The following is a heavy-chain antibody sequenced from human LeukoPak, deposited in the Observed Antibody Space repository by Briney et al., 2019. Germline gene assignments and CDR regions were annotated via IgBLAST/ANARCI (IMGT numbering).Heavy chain of an antibody. CDR2: IYYSGST. Sequence: PSETLSLTCTVSGGSISSSSYYWGWIRQPPGKGLEWIGSIYYSGSTYYNPSLKSRVTISVDTSKNQFSLKLSSVTAADTAVYYCARGCSGGSCYIDWFDPWGQGTLVTVSS. J-gene: IGHJ5*02. CDR1: GGSISSSSYY. V-gene: IGHV4-39*07. CDR3: ARGCSGGSCYIDWFDP. D-gene: IGHD2-15*01.